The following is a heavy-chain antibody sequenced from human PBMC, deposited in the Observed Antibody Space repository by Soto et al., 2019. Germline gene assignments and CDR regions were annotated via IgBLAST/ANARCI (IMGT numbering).Heavy chain of an antibody. CDR2: IIPILGIA. D-gene: IGHD3-3*01. V-gene: IGHV1-69*02. Sequence: SVKVSFKASGGTFSSYTISWVRQAPGQGLEWMGRIIPILGIANYAQKFQGRVTITADKSTSTAYMELSSLRSEDTAVYYCATYYDFWSGYSADYWGQGTLVTVSS. CDR1: GGTFSSYT. J-gene: IGHJ4*02. CDR3: ATYYDFWSGYSADY.